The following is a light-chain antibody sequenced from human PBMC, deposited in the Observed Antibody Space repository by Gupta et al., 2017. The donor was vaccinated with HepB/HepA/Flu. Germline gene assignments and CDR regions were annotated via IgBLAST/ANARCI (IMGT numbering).Light chain of an antibody. CDR3: QQYNNWLT. J-gene: IGKJ4*01. CDR2: GAS. V-gene: IGKV3-15*01. CDR1: QSVSSN. Sequence: DIVMTQSPATLSVSPGERATLSCRASQSVSSNLAWYQQKPGQAPRLLIYGASTRATGIPARFSGSGSGTEFTLTISSLQSEDFAVYYCQQYNNWLTFGGGTKVETK.